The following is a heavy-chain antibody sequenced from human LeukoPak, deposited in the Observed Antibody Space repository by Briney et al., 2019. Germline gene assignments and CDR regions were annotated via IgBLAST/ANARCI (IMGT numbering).Heavy chain of an antibody. D-gene: IGHD5-12*01. CDR3: ARAPGYSGYPNWFDP. CDR2: IIPIFGTA. Sequence: SVKVSCKASGGTFSSYAISWVRQAPGQGLEWMGGIIPIFGTANYAQKFQGRVTITTDESASTAYMELSSLRSEDTAVYYCARAPGYSGYPNWFDPWGQGTLVTVSS. CDR1: GGTFSSYA. V-gene: IGHV1-69*05. J-gene: IGHJ5*02.